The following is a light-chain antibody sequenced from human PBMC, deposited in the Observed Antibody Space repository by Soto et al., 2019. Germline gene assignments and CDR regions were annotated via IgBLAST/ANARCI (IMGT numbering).Light chain of an antibody. V-gene: IGKV3-20*01. CDR1: QSVSSKY. CDR2: GTS. CDR3: QQYGSSLFT. Sequence: EIVLTQSPGTLSLSPGERATLSCRASQSVSSKYLAWYQQKPGQAPRVLIYGTSIRASGVPERFSGGGSGTDFTLTFTRLEPEDFAVYYCQQYGSSLFTFGPGTKVDFK. J-gene: IGKJ3*01.